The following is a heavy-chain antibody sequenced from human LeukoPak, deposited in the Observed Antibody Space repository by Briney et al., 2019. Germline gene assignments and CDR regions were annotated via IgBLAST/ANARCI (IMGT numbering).Heavy chain of an antibody. Sequence: ASVKVSCKASGYTFTSYAMHWVRQAPGQRLEWMGWINAGNGNTEYSQKFQGRVTITRDTSASTAYMELSSLRSEDTAVYYCARGGAYCGGDCLGWGQGTLVTVSS. D-gene: IGHD2-21*02. CDR3: ARGGAYCGGDCLG. V-gene: IGHV1-3*01. CDR2: INAGNGNT. J-gene: IGHJ4*02. CDR1: GYTFTSYA.